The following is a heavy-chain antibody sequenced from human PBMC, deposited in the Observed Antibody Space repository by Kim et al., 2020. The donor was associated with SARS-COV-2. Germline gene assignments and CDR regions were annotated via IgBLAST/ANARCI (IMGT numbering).Heavy chain of an antibody. Sequence: SVKVSCKASGYTFSDYAMHWVRRAPGQRLEWMGWINADNTNTIYSEKLQGRVTITRDASASTAYMELSSLRSEDTALYYCARESARSTGTDFDYWGQGTLATVAS. CDR3: ARESARSTGTDFDY. V-gene: IGHV1-3*01. CDR1: GYTFSDYA. CDR2: INADNTNT. D-gene: IGHD1-1*01. J-gene: IGHJ4*02.